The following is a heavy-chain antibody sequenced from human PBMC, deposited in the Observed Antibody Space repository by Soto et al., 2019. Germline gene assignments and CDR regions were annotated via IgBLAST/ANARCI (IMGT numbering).Heavy chain of an antibody. D-gene: IGHD2-15*01. J-gene: IGHJ5*02. Sequence: EVQLLESGGGLVQPGGSLRLSCAASGFTFASHAMNWVRQAPGKGLQWVAAISDSGHSTYYADSVKGRFTISRDNTKHNMYLKMNNLRAEDTALYYCARDLGAGSPNWFDPWGLGTLVTVSS. CDR3: ARDLGAGSPNWFDP. CDR1: GFTFASHA. V-gene: IGHV3-23*01. CDR2: ISDSGHST.